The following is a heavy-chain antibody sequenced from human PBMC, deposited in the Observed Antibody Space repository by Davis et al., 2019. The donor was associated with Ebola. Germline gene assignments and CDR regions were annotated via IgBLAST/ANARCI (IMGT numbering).Heavy chain of an antibody. CDR2: ISFDGSNK. Sequence: GESLKISCAASGFTFSSYGMHWVRQAPGKGLEWVAVISFDGSNKYYADSVKGRFTISRDNSKNTLYLQMNSLRAGDTAVYYCARVAVAARYWYFDLWGRGTLVTVSS. J-gene: IGHJ2*01. CDR1: GFTFSSYG. CDR3: ARVAVAARYWYFDL. V-gene: IGHV3-30*03. D-gene: IGHD6-19*01.